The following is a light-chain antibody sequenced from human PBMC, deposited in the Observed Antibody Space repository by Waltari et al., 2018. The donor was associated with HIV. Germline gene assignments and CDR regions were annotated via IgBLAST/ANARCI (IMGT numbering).Light chain of an antibody. Sequence: DIQMTQSPSSLSASLGDRVTITCRASQSISSHLNWYQQKPGEAPKVLIYAASSLRSDVPSRFSGSGSGTEFTLTIISLQLEDFATYFCQQSYSSPNNFGQGT. V-gene: IGKV1-39*01. CDR1: QSISSH. J-gene: IGKJ2*01. CDR3: QQSYSSPNN. CDR2: AAS.